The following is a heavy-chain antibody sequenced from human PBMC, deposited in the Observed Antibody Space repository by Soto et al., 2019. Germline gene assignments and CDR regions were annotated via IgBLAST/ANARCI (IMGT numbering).Heavy chain of an antibody. Sequence: QITLKESGPTLVKPTQTLTLTCSFSGFSLTTVGVGVGWIRQPPGKALEWLALIYWDVDKYYSPSLKSRLTITKDTSKNHVVLTMANMDPVDTATYYCAHRPSGFGELLSRPFDHWGQGALVTVSS. V-gene: IGHV2-5*02. CDR3: AHRPSGFGELLSRPFDH. CDR2: IYWDVDK. J-gene: IGHJ4*02. D-gene: IGHD3-10*01. CDR1: GFSLTTVGVG.